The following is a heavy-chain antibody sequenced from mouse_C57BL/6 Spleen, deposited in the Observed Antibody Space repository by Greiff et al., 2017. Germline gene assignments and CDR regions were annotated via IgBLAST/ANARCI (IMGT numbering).Heavy chain of an antibody. CDR1: GYAFSSYW. CDR3: AIITTVPYAMDY. J-gene: IGHJ4*01. D-gene: IGHD1-1*01. Sequence: LEESGAELVKPGASVKISCKASGYAFSSYWMNWVKQRPGKGLEWIGQIYPGDGDTNYNGKFKGKATLTADKSSSTAYMQLSSLTSEDSAVYFCAIITTVPYAMDYWGQGTSVTVSS. V-gene: IGHV1-80*01. CDR2: IYPGDGDT.